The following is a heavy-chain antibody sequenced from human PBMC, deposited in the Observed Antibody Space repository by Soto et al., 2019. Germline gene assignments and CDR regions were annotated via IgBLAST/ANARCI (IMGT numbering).Heavy chain of an antibody. CDR1: GFTFSSYG. CDR3: ANGYCSGGSCYTRQYYYYGMDV. CDR2: ISYDGSNK. J-gene: IGHJ6*02. Sequence: PVGSLRLSCAASGFTFSSYGMHWVRQAPGKGLEWVAVISYDGSNKYYADSVKGRFTISRDNSKNTLYLQMNSLRAEDTAVYYCANGYCSGGSCYTRQYYYYGMDVWGQGTTVTVSS. V-gene: IGHV3-30*18. D-gene: IGHD2-15*01.